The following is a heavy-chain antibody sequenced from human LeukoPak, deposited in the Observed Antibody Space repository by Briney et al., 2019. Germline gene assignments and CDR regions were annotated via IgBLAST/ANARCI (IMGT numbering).Heavy chain of an antibody. CDR1: GDTFSSYA. J-gene: IGHJ4*02. V-gene: IGHV1-69*05. CDR2: IIPIFGTA. CDR3: ARNVFSYGSFDY. D-gene: IGHD5-18*01. Sequence: SVKVSCKASGDTFSSYAISWVRQAPGQGLEWMGGIIPIFGTANYAQKFQGRVTITTDESTSTAYMELSSLRSEDTAVYYCARNVFSYGSFDYWGQGTLVTVSS.